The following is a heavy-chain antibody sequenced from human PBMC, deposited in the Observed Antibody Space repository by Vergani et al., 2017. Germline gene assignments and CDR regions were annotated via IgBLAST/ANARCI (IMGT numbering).Heavy chain of an antibody. CDR1: GGTFSSYA. CDR2: IIPIFGTA. J-gene: IGHJ5*02. Sequence: QVQLVQSGDEVKKPGSSVKVSCKASGGTFSSYAISWVRQAPGQGLEWMGGIIPIFGTANYAQKFQGRVTITADESTSTAYMERSSLRSGDTAVDYCASNPPEDRYSSSGYSFDPWGQGTLVTVSS. D-gene: IGHD6-13*01. CDR3: ASNPPEDRYSSSGYSFDP. V-gene: IGHV1-69*12.